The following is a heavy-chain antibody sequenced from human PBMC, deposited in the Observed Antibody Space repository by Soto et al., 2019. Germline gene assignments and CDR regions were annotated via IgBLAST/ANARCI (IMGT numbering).Heavy chain of an antibody. J-gene: IGHJ4*02. CDR3: ASSGIAAAGRGFDY. Sequence: SETLSLTCTVSGGSISSGDYYWSWIRQPPGKGLEWIGYIYYSGSTYYNPSLKSRVTISVDTSKNQFSLKLSSVTAADTAVYYCASSGIAAAGRGFDYWGQGTLVTVSS. V-gene: IGHV4-30-4*01. CDR1: GGSISSGDYY. D-gene: IGHD6-13*01. CDR2: IYYSGST.